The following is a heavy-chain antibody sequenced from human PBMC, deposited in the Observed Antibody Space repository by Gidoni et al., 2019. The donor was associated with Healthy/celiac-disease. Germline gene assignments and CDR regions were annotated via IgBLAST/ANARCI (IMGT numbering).Heavy chain of an antibody. J-gene: IGHJ4*02. Sequence: QLQLQESGPGLVKPSETLSITCTVSGGSISSSSYYWGWIRHPPGKGLDWIGSIYYRGSTYYNPSLTSRVTISVDTSKKQFSLKLSSVTAADTAVYYCARHNGSLRPLDYWGQGTLVTVSS. CDR3: ARHNGSLRPLDY. CDR2: IYYRGST. V-gene: IGHV4-39*01. D-gene: IGHD1-26*01. CDR1: GGSISSSSYY.